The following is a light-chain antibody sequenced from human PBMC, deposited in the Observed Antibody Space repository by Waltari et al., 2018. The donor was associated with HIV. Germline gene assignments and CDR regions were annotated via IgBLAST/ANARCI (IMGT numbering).Light chain of an antibody. V-gene: IGLV2-14*01. Sequence: QSALTQPASVSGSPGQSITISCIGTTSDVGGYNYVSWYQQHPAKAPKLLIYEVTNRPSGISNRFAGSKSGNTASLTISGLQAEDEADYYCSSYTPTSTVVFGGGTKLTVL. CDR2: EVT. CDR1: TSDVGGYNY. CDR3: SSYTPTSTVV. J-gene: IGLJ2*01.